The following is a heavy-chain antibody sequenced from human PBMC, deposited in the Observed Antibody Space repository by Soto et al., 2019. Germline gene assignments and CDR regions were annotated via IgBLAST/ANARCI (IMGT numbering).Heavy chain of an antibody. Sequence: GESLKISCKGSGYSFTSFWIGWVRQMPGKGLEWMGIIYPGDSDTRYSPSFQGQVTMSADKPISTAYLQWSSLKASDTAMYYCARRKSGYVDTAMVGAFDIWGQGTMVTVSS. CDR2: IYPGDSDT. V-gene: IGHV5-51*01. J-gene: IGHJ3*02. D-gene: IGHD5-18*01. CDR3: ARRKSGYVDTAMVGAFDI. CDR1: GYSFTSFW.